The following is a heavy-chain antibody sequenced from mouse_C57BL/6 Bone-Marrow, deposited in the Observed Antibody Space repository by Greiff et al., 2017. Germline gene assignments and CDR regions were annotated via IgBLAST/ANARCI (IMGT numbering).Heavy chain of an antibody. CDR1: GYTFTSYW. D-gene: IGHD1-1*01. CDR2: IDPSDSYT. J-gene: IGHJ4*01. CDR3: ARGGYYYGSSYYAMDY. V-gene: IGHV1-59*01. Sequence: QVQLQQPGAELVRPGTSVKLSCKASGYTFTSYWMHWVKQRPGQGLEWIGVIDPSDSYTNYTQKFKGKATLTVDTSSRTADMQLSSLTSEDSAVNYCARGGYYYGSSYYAMDYWGQGTSVTVSS.